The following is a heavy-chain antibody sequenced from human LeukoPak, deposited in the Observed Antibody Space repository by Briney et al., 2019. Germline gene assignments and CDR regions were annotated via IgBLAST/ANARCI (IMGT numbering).Heavy chain of an antibody. CDR3: ATRRYSSSPQSIVDY. V-gene: IGHV3-11*01. CDR1: GFTFSDYY. Sequence: GGSLRLSCAASGFTFSDYYMSWIRQAPGKGLEWVSYISSSGSTIYYADSVKGRFTISRDNAKNSLYLQVNSLRAEDTAVYYCATRRYSSSPQSIVDYWGQGTLVTVSS. D-gene: IGHD6-6*01. CDR2: ISSSGSTI. J-gene: IGHJ4*02.